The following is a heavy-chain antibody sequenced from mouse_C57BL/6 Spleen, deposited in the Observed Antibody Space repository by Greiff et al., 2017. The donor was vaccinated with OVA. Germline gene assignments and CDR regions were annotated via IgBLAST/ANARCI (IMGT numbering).Heavy chain of an antibody. V-gene: IGHV5-9-1*02. CDR3: TRYYGSSYEDYAMDY. CDR2: ISSGGDYI. Sequence: DVMLVESGEGLVKPGGSLKLSCAASGFTFSSYAMSWVRQTPEKRLEWVAYISSGGDYIYYADTVKGRFTIFSNNARNTLYLQMSSLKSDDTAMYYCTRYYGSSYEDYAMDYWGQGTSVTVSS. D-gene: IGHD1-1*01. CDR1: GFTFSSYA. J-gene: IGHJ4*01.